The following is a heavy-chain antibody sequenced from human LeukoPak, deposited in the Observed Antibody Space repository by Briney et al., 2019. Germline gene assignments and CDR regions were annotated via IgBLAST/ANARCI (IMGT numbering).Heavy chain of an antibody. D-gene: IGHD5-18*01. V-gene: IGHV3-53*01. Sequence: GGSLRLSCAASGFTVSSNYMSWVRQVPGKGLEWVSVIYSGGSTYYADSVKGRSTISRDNSKNTLYLQMNSLRAEDTAVYYCARSGDSYGPYYYGMDVWGQGTTVTVSS. CDR2: IYSGGST. J-gene: IGHJ6*02. CDR3: ARSGDSYGPYYYGMDV. CDR1: GFTVSSNY.